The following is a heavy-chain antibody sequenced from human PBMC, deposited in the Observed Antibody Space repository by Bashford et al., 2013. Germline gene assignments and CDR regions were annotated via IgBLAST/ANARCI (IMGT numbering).Heavy chain of an antibody. CDR1: GGSISSYY. Sequence: SSETLSLTCAVSGGSISSYYWSWIRQPPGKGLEWIGYIYYSGSTNYNPSLKSRVTISVDTSKNQFSLKLSSVTAADTAVYYCARGPTGYSSSWPFDPWGQGTLVTVSS. CDR2: IYYSGST. CDR3: ARGPTGYSSSWPFDP. V-gene: IGHV4-59*01. D-gene: IGHD6-13*01. J-gene: IGHJ5*02.